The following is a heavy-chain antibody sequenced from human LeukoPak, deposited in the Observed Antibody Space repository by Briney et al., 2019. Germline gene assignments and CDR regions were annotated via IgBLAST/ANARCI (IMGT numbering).Heavy chain of an antibody. CDR2: ISSSGSTI. CDR3: ARGGWQLLFQKYLVDY. J-gene: IGHJ4*02. V-gene: IGHV3-48*04. Sequence: GGSLRLSCAASGFTFSSYAMSWVRQAPGKGPEWVSYISSSGSTIYYADSVKGRVTISRDNAKNSLYLQMNSLRAEDTAVYYCARGGWQLLFQKYLVDYWGQGTLVTVSS. D-gene: IGHD2-15*01. CDR1: GFTFSSYA.